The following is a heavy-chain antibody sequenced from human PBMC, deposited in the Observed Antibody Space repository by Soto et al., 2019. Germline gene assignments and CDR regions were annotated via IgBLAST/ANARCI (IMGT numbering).Heavy chain of an antibody. J-gene: IGHJ6*03. CDR1: GGSFSGYY. Sequence: SETLSLTCAVYGGSFSGYYWSWIRQPPGKGLEWIGEINHSGSTNYNPSLKSRVTISVDTSKNQFSLKLSSVTAADTAVYYCARGFTVVAARVPYYYYYMDVWGKGTTVTVSS. CDR2: INHSGST. CDR3: ARGFTVVAARVPYYYYYMDV. D-gene: IGHD2-15*01. V-gene: IGHV4-34*01.